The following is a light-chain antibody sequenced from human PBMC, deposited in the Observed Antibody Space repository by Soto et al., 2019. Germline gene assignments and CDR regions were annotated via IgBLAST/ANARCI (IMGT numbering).Light chain of an antibody. Sequence: QSALTQPPSASGSPGQSVVISCTGTSSDIGAYNYVSWYQQHPGKVPKLIIYEVTNRPSGVPDRFSASKSGNTASLTVSGLQAEDEADYYCSSHGGANNFYLFGTGTKVT. V-gene: IGLV2-8*01. CDR1: SSDIGAYNY. CDR3: SSHGGANNFYL. J-gene: IGLJ1*01. CDR2: EVT.